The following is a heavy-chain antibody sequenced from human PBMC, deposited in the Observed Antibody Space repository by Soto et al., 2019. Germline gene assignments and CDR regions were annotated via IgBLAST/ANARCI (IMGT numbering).Heavy chain of an antibody. J-gene: IGHJ4*02. Sequence: QVQLQESGPGLVKPSQTLSLTCTVSGGSISSGDYYWSWIRQPPGKGLEWIGYIYYSGSTYYNPSLRSRVTISVDTSKNQFSLKLRSVTAADTAVYYCARVGAAYILLDYWGQGTLVTVSS. CDR2: IYYSGST. V-gene: IGHV4-30-4*01. D-gene: IGHD2-15*01. CDR3: ARVGAAYILLDY. CDR1: GGSISSGDYY.